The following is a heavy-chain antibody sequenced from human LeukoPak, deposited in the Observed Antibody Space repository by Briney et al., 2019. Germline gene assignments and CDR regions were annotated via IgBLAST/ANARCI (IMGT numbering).Heavy chain of an antibody. D-gene: IGHD5-12*01. CDR3: ARVGSRGYSGYDYNWFDP. Sequence: GASVKLSCAASGCTFNNYSMSWVRQAPGKGLEWIRRNQPTFGTANYAQKFQGRITITADKSTSTAYMELSSLRSEDTAVYYCARVGSRGYSGYDYNWFDPWGQGTLVTVSS. V-gene: IGHV1-69*06. J-gene: IGHJ5*02. CDR1: GCTFNNYS. CDR2: NQPTFGTA.